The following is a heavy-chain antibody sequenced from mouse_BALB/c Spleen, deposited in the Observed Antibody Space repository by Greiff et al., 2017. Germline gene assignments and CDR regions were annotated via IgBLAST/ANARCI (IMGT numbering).Heavy chain of an antibody. D-gene: IGHD2-4*01. CDR3: ATLYDYDGAWFAY. CDR1: GFNIKDYY. CDR2: IDPENGNT. V-gene: IGHV14-1*02. Sequence: EVQLQQSGAELVRPGALVKLSCKASGFNIKDYYMHWVKQRPEQGLEWIGWIDPENGNTIYDPKFQGKASITADTSSNTAYLQLSSLTSEDTAVYYCATLYDYDGAWFAYWGQGTLVTVSA. J-gene: IGHJ3*01.